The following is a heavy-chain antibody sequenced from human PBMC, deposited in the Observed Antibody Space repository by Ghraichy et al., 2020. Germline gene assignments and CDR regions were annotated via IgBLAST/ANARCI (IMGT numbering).Heavy chain of an antibody. D-gene: IGHD4-11*01. Sequence: SETLSLTCTVSGGSISSGGYYWSWIRQHPGKGLEWIGYIYYSGSTYYNPSLTRRVTISVDTSKNQFSLKLSSVTAADTAVYYCARTVSSWFDPWGQGTLVTVSS. CDR2: IYYSGST. CDR1: GGSISSGGYY. J-gene: IGHJ5*02. V-gene: IGHV4-31*03. CDR3: ARTVSSWFDP.